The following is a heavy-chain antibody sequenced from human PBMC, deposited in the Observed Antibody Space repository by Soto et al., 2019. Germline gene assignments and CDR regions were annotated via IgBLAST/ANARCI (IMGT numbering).Heavy chain of an antibody. J-gene: IGHJ5*01. CDR2: MYYGGST. Sequence: QLQLQESGPGLVKPSETLSLTCSVSGGSITSSGFYWGWIRQPPGKGLEWIGNMYYGGSTYYNPSLKSRVTLYVDTSKSQFSLKLRSVTAADTAVYYCATRRGTTVTTFDYWGQGTLGNLSS. CDR1: GGSITSSGFY. V-gene: IGHV4-39*01. CDR3: ATRRGTTVTTFDY. D-gene: IGHD4-17*01.